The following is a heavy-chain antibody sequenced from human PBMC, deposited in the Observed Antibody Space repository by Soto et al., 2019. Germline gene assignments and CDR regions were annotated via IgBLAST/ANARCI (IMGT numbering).Heavy chain of an antibody. V-gene: IGHV1-18*04. D-gene: IGHD3-9*01. J-gene: IGHJ5*02. CDR3: AREGGYFDCSPHGWFDP. CDR2: ISAYNGNT. CDR1: GYTFTSYG. Sequence: ASVKVSCKASGYTFTSYGISWVRQAPGQGLEWMGWISAYNGNTNYAQKLQGRVTMTTDTSTSTAYMELRSLRSDDTAVYYCAREGGYFDCSPHGWFDPWGQGTLVTVSS.